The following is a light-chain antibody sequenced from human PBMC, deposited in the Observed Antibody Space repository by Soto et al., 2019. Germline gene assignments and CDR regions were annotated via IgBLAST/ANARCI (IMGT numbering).Light chain of an antibody. CDR2: DSS. CDR3: QQRSNWPST. CDR1: QSVSSY. Sequence: EIVLTQSPATLSLSPGERATLSCSASQSVSSYLAWYQQKPGQAPRLLIYDSSNRAAGIPARFSGSGSGTDFTLTISSLEPEDFAVYDCQQRSNWPSTVGGGTKVEIK. J-gene: IGKJ4*01. V-gene: IGKV3-11*01.